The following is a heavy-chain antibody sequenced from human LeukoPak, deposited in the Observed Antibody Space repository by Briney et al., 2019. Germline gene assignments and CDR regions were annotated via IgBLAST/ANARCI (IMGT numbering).Heavy chain of an antibody. CDR3: ARDPRDPVTIFGEFDY. CDR2: IKQDGSEK. J-gene: IGHJ4*02. V-gene: IGHV3-7*01. D-gene: IGHD3-3*01. CDR1: GFTFSSYW. Sequence: PGGSLRLSCAASGFTFSSYWMSWVRQAPGKGLEWVANIKQDGSEKYYVDSVKGRFTISRDNAKNSLYLQMNSLRAEDTAVYYCARDPRDPVTIFGEFDYWGQGTLVTVSS.